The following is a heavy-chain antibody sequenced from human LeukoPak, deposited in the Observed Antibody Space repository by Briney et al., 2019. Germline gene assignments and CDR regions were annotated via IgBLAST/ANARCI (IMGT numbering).Heavy chain of an antibody. CDR1: GGTFTSYA. CDR3: ARRRGYSYGTFDY. Sequence: SVTVSFKASGGTFTSYAISWVRQAPGQGLEWMGGIIPIFGTANYAQKFQGRVTITADESTSTAYMELSSLRSEDTAVYYCARRRGYSYGTFDYWGQGTLVTVSS. V-gene: IGHV1-69*13. D-gene: IGHD5-18*01. J-gene: IGHJ4*02. CDR2: IIPIFGTA.